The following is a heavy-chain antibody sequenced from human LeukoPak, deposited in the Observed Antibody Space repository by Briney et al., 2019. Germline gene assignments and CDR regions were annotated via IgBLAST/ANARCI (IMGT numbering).Heavy chain of an antibody. Sequence: GGSLRLSCAASEVTFSSYWMHWVRQAPGKGPVWVSRIKNDGSTTTYADSVKGRFTISRDNAKNTLYLQMNSLRAEDTAVYYCARGLGATTCLDYWGQGTLVTVSS. CDR1: EVTFSSYW. CDR3: ARGLGATTCLDY. D-gene: IGHD1-26*01. CDR2: IKNDGSTT. J-gene: IGHJ4*02. V-gene: IGHV3-74*01.